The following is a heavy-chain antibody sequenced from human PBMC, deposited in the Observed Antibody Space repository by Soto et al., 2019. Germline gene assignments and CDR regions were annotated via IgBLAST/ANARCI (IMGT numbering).Heavy chain of an antibody. V-gene: IGHV4-30-2*01. J-gene: IGHJ6*02. CDR3: ARGGDGMDV. Sequence: SETLSLTCAVSGGSISSGGHSWSWIRRPPGKGLEWTGYIHHSGITNYNPSLKSRVIMSVDRSKNQFSLKLSSVTAADTAIYFCARGGDGMDVWGPGTTVTVSS. CDR2: IHHSGIT. CDR1: GGSISSGGHS.